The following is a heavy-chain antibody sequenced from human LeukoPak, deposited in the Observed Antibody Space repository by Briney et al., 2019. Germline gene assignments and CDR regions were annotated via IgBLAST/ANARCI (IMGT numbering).Heavy chain of an antibody. Sequence: SETLALTCTVSGGSISYYYWSWIRQSPGKGLEWIGYIHYSGSTNYNPSLKSRVTMSVDTSKNQFSLKLSSVTASDTAVYYRARKYRASQDGFDKWGQGTMVTVSS. D-gene: IGHD1-26*01. V-gene: IGHV4-59*01. CDR2: IHYSGST. J-gene: IGHJ3*02. CDR1: GGSISYYY. CDR3: ARKYRASQDGFDK.